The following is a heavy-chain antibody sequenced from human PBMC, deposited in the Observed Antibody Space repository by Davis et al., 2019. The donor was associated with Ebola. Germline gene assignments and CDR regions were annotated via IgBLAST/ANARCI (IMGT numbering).Heavy chain of an antibody. CDR2: FSYGDNT. J-gene: IGHJ4*02. Sequence: SETLSLTCTVSGASISSRSYYWDWIRQPPGKGLEWVGSFSYGDNTHYYNPSLRSRVTISVDTSKNQFSLKLSSVTAADTAVYYCARLAGGSYYSWAVDYWGQGTLVTVSS. CDR3: ARLAGGSYYSWAVDY. CDR1: GASISSRSYY. D-gene: IGHD1-26*01. V-gene: IGHV4-39*01.